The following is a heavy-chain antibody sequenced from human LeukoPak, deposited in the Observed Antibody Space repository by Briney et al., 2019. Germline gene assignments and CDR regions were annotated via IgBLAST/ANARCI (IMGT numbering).Heavy chain of an antibody. J-gene: IGHJ5*02. V-gene: IGHV1-69*13. D-gene: IGHD6-19*01. CDR1: GYTFTSYG. CDR3: ARQWLPNNWFDP. Sequence: ASVKVSCKASGYTFTSYGISWVRQAPGQGLEWMGGIIPIFGTANYAQKFQGRVTITADESTSTAYMELSSLRSEDTAVYYCARQWLPNNWFDPWGQGTLVTVSS. CDR2: IIPIFGTA.